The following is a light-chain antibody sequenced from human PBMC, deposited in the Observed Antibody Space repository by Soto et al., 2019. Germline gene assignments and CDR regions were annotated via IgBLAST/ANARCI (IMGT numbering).Light chain of an antibody. CDR2: GAS. J-gene: IGKJ1*01. V-gene: IGKV3-20*01. CDR3: QQYGTSPEWT. CDR1: QSVSSSY. Sequence: EKVLSHSPGTLSLSQGERATLSCRAIQSVSSSYLAWYQQKPGQAPRLLMYGASSRATGIPARFSGSGSGTDFTLTISRLEPEDFAVYYCQQYGTSPEWTFGQGTKVDNK.